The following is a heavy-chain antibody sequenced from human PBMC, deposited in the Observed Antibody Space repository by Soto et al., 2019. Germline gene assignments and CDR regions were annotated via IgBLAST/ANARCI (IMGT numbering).Heavy chain of an antibody. D-gene: IGHD2-15*01. CDR3: ARAGAATLSDY. J-gene: IGHJ4*02. Sequence: SETLSLTCTVSGGSISNYYCSWIRQPPGKGLEWIGYIYYSGSTNYNPSLKSRVTISVDTSKNQFSLKLSSVTAADTTVYYCARAGAATLSDYWGQGTLVTVPS. V-gene: IGHV4-59*01. CDR2: IYYSGST. CDR1: GGSISNYY.